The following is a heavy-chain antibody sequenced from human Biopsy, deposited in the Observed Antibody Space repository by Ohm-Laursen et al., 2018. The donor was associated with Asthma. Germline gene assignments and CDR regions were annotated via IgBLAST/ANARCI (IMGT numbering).Heavy chain of an antibody. CDR3: ARAVDYSHYYGIDV. Sequence: GSSVKVSCKTSGYTFNSAGITWVRQAPGQGLEWMGWISVYNGNTKVAQKLQDSVTMLTDTSTSTAYMELRSLRSDDTAVYFCARAVDYSHYYGIDVWGQGTTVTVS. CDR2: ISVYNGNT. V-gene: IGHV1-18*01. CDR1: GYTFNSAG. D-gene: IGHD3-10*01. J-gene: IGHJ6*02.